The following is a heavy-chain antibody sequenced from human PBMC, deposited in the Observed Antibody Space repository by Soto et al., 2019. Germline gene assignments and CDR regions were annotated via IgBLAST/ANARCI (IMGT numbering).Heavy chain of an antibody. CDR2: IWYDGSNK. J-gene: IGHJ6*03. D-gene: IGHD3-3*01. CDR3: ARDGTNFGVVNVPPINYYYYYYMDG. CDR1: GFTFSSYG. Sequence: GGSLRLSCAASGFTFSSYGMHWVRQAPGKGLEWVAVIWYDGSNKYYADSVKGRFTISRDNSKNTLYLQMNSLRAEDTAVYYCARDGTNFGVVNVPPINYYYYYYMDGWGKGNTVTVSS. V-gene: IGHV3-33*01.